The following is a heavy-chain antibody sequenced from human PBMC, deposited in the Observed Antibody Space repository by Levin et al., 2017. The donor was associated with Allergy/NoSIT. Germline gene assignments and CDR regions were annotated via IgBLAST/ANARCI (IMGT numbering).Heavy chain of an antibody. J-gene: IGHJ4*02. CDR1: GYSFTGQY. CDR2: INPNSGGT. V-gene: IGHV1-2*02. D-gene: IGHD1-26*01. CDR3: ARGGSQFSTY. Sequence: GESLKISCKASGYSFTGQYIHWVRQAPGQGLEWMGWINPNSGGTNSAQKFQGRVTMTRDTSISTAYMELSRLTSDDTAVYYCARGGSQFSTYWGQGTLVTVSS.